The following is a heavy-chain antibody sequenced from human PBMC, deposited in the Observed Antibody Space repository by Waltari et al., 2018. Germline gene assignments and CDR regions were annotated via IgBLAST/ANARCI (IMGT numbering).Heavy chain of an antibody. CDR1: GGSISGGYD. D-gene: IGHD3-22*01. V-gene: IGHV4-38-2*01. CDR2: IYGSSGST. CDR3: ARHDSGYYTEDY. J-gene: IGHJ4*02. Sequence: QVQLQESGPGLVKPSETLSLTCAVSGGSISGGYDWSWIRQPPGKGLEWIGYIYGSSGSTNYNPSLKNRVTISKDTSKNQFSLKLSSVTAADTAVYYCARHDSGYYTEDYWGQGVLVTVSS.